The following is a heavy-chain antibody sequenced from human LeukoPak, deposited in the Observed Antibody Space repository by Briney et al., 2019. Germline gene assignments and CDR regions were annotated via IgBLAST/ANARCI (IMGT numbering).Heavy chain of an antibody. CDR1: GYTFTSFG. CDR2: ISTSSDQR. V-gene: IGHV1-18*01. Sequence: ASVKVSCKASGYTFTSFGIAWVRQAPGQELEWVGWISTSSDQRRYAHMLQDRVTMTTDTSTSTAYMELRSLRSDDAGVYYCARDTNWQRDYWGQGTLVTVSS. D-gene: IGHD6-25*01. CDR3: ARDTNWQRDY. J-gene: IGHJ4*02.